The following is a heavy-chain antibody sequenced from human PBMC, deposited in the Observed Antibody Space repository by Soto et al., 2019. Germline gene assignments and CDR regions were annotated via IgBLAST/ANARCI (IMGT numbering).Heavy chain of an antibody. CDR3: DFLSLGYCITTSCRPDY. V-gene: IGHV1-69*12. D-gene: IGHD2-2*01. Sequence: QVQLVQSGAEVKKPGSSVKVSCKTSGCSFNTYAISWVRQAPGQGLEWVGWIIPVFGRVSYAQKFRVRVTITADASTSTAYMELSRLRPDDTAMYYCDFLSLGYCITTSCRPDYWGQGTLVTVSS. CDR2: IIPVFGRV. J-gene: IGHJ4*02. CDR1: GCSFNTYA.